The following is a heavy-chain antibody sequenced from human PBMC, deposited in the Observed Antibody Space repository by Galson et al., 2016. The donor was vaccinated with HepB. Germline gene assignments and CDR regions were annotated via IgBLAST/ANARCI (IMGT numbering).Heavy chain of an antibody. V-gene: IGHV5-51*01. J-gene: IGHJ4*02. Sequence: QSGAEVKKPGESLKISCKASGYSFTTYWIGWVRQVPGKGLEWVGIIYPGDSDTRYSPSFQGQVTISADRSISTAYLQMDSLRVEDTGIYYCAREGPTPGTGAFDYWGQGTLVTVSS. CDR2: IYPGDSDT. CDR1: GYSFTTYW. D-gene: IGHD3-10*01. CDR3: AREGPTPGTGAFDY.